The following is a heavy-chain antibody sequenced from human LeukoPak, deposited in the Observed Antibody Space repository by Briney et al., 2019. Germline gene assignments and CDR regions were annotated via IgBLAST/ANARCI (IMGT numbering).Heavy chain of an antibody. V-gene: IGHV3-74*01. J-gene: IGHJ6*02. CDR2: INSDGSST. D-gene: IGHD3-3*01. CDR1: GFTFSSYW. CDR3: ARWRRVNYYYGMDV. Sequence: GGSLRLSRAASGFTFSSYWMHWVRQAPGKGLVWVSRINSDGSSTSYADSVKGRFTISRDNAKNTLYLQMNSLRAEDTAVYYCARWRRVNYYYGMDVWGQGTTVTVSS.